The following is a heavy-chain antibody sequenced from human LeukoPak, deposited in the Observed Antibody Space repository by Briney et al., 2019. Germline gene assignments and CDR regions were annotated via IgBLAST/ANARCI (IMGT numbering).Heavy chain of an antibody. Sequence: GGSLRLSCAASGFTFNTSGMHWVRQAPGKGLEWVAVISYNGNNRYYADSVKGRFTISRDNSKNTFYLQMNSLRPEDTAVYYCAKGSVYLDYWVQGTLVTVSS. J-gene: IGHJ4*02. CDR3: AKGSVYLDY. D-gene: IGHD3-16*01. V-gene: IGHV3-30*18. CDR2: ISYNGNNR. CDR1: GFTFNTSG.